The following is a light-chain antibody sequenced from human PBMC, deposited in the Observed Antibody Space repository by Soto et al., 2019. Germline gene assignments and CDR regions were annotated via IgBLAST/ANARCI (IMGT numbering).Light chain of an antibody. J-gene: IGLJ2*01. CDR1: SSDVVDYNY. CDR3: SSYTTSSTSVV. CDR2: DIS. V-gene: IGLV2-14*01. Sequence: QSALTQPASVSGSPGQSITISCTGTSSDVVDYNYVSWYQQHPGKAPKLMIYDISNRPSVVSNRFSGSKSGNTASLTISGLQAEDEADYYCSSYTTSSTSVVFGGGTKLTVL.